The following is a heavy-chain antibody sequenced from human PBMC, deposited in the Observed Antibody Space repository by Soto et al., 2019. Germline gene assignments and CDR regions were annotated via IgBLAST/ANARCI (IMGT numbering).Heavy chain of an antibody. J-gene: IGHJ4*02. CDR2: IYYSGSI. CDR3: ARGGIAAAAPPDY. V-gene: IGHV4-31*03. D-gene: IGHD6-13*01. Sequence: QVQLQESGPGLVKPSQTLSLTCTVSGGSISSGGYYWSWIRQHPGKGLEWIGYIYYSGSIYYNPSLKSRVTISVDTSKNQFSLKLSSMTAADTAVYYCARGGIAAAAPPDYWGQGTLVTVSS. CDR1: GGSISSGGYY.